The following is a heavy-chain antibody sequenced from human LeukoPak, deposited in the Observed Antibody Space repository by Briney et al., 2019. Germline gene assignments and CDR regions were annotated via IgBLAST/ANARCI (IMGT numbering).Heavy chain of an antibody. V-gene: IGHV3-21*01. CDR2: ISSSSSYI. D-gene: IGHD2/OR15-2a*01. J-gene: IGHJ6*03. CDR3: ARYPFSTANSDYYYMDV. CDR1: GFTFSSYS. Sequence: GGSLRLSCAASGFTFSSYSMNWVRQAPGKGLEWVSSISSSSSYIYYADSVKGRFTISRDNAKNSLYLQMNSLRAEDTAVYYCARYPFSTANSDYYYMDVWGKGTTVTVSS.